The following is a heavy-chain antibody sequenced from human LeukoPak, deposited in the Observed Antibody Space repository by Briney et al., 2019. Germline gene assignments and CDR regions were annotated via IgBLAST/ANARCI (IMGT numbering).Heavy chain of an antibody. CDR3: AKDLLWFGELFPNYFDY. D-gene: IGHD3-10*01. CDR1: GFTFSSYA. J-gene: IGHJ4*02. CDR2: INDGGDSA. Sequence: GGSLRLSCAASGFTFSSYAMNWVRQAPGKGLEWVSSINDGGDSAYSADSVKGRFTISRDNSKNTLYLHMNSLRAEDTAVYYCAKDLLWFGELFPNYFDYWGQGTLVTVSS. V-gene: IGHV3-23*01.